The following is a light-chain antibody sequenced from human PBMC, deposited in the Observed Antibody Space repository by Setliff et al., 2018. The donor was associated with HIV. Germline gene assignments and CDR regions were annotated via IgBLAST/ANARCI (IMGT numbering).Light chain of an antibody. Sequence: ALTQPASVSGSPGHSITISCSGTSSDVGGYNYVTWYQQHPGKAPKLIIYDVTYRPSGVSNRFSGSKSGNTASLTISGLQAEDEADYYCCSYRTNITGVFGGGTKVTVL. CDR3: CSYRTNITGV. CDR1: SSDVGGYNY. V-gene: IGLV2-14*03. CDR2: DVT. J-gene: IGLJ3*02.